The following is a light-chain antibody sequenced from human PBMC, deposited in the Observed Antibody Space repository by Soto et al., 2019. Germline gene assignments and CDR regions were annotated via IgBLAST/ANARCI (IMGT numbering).Light chain of an antibody. Sequence: SYELTQPSSVSVSPGQTARITCSGDVLAKRYARWFQQKPGQAPMLVIYKDRERPSGTPERFSGSSSGTTVTLTISGAQVEDEADYYCYSAADNNPVFGGGTQLTVL. CDR2: KDR. CDR1: VLAKRY. J-gene: IGLJ2*01. V-gene: IGLV3-27*01. CDR3: YSAADNNPV.